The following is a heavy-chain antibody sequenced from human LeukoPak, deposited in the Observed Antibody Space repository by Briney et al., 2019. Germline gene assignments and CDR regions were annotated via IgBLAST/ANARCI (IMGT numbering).Heavy chain of an antibody. CDR2: IYYSGST. CDR1: GGSISSYY. D-gene: IGHD3-22*01. Sequence: SETLSLTCTVSGGSISSYYWSWIRQPPGKGLEWIGYIYYSGSTNYNPSLKSRVTISVDTSKNQFSLKLSSVTAADTAVYYCARSPNYYDSSGYYFVDYWGQGTLVTVYS. CDR3: ARSPNYYDSSGYYFVDY. J-gene: IGHJ4*02. V-gene: IGHV4-59*01.